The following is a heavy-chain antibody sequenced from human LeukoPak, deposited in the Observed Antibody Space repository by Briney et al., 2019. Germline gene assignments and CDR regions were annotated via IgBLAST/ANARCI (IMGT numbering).Heavy chain of an antibody. Sequence: TPSETLSLTCTVSGGSISSGGYYWSWIRQPPGKGLEWIGYIYHSGSTYYNPSLKSRVTISVDRSKNQFSLKLSSVTAADTAVYYCASSSSRAVFDYWGQGTLVTVSS. D-gene: IGHD6-13*01. V-gene: IGHV4-30-2*01. J-gene: IGHJ4*02. CDR1: GGSISSGGYY. CDR2: IYHSGST. CDR3: ASSSSRAVFDY.